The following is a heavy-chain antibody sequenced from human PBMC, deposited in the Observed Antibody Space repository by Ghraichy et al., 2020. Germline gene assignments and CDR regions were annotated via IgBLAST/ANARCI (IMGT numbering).Heavy chain of an antibody. J-gene: IGHJ4*02. CDR3: AREGDEVQSSNYYPYYLDS. CDR1: GYTFSNYV. Sequence: SVKVSCKTSGYTFSNYVVTWVRQAPGQGLEWVGRFIPALGIANYEQKFQGRVRITADQSTSTVYMDLNSLTSDDTAVYYCAREGDEVQSSNYYPYYLDSWGQGPLVSVSS. CDR2: FIPALGIA. D-gene: IGHD3-22*01. V-gene: IGHV1-69*04.